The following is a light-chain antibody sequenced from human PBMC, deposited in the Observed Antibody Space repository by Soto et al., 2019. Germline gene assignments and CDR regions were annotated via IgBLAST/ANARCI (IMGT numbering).Light chain of an antibody. CDR3: SSYTSSNTLV. Sequence: QSALTQPASVSGSPGQSITLSCTGTSSDVGGFDSVSWYQQHPGSAPKLMIYEVTNRPSGVSHRSSGSKSGNTASLTISGLQTEDEADYYCSSYTSSNTLVFGTGTKLTVL. CDR1: SSDVGGFDS. V-gene: IGLV2-14*01. J-gene: IGLJ1*01. CDR2: EVT.